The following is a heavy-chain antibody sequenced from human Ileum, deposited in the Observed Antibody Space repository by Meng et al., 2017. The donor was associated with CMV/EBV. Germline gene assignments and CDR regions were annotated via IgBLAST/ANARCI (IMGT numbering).Heavy chain of an antibody. V-gene: IGHV4-30-4*08. Sequence: IRRGDYYWSWIRQPPGKGLEWIGFIKYSGRTYYNPSLTSRVTISLDTSENHFSLRLSSVTAADTAVYYCARTQDCSTTSCYTGFDPWGQGTLVTVSS. CDR3: ARTQDCSTTSCYTGFDP. CDR2: IKYSGRT. CDR1: IRRGDYY. J-gene: IGHJ5*02. D-gene: IGHD2-2*01.